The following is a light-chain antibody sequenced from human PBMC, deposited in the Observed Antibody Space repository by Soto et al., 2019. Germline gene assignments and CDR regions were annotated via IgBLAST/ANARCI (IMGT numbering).Light chain of an antibody. CDR2: RSD. Sequence: QSVLTQPPSASGTPGQRVTISCSGSSSNIGSTHVYWFQQLPGTAPKLLVYRSDPRPSGVPDRFSGSKSDTSASLAISGLRSEDEANYYCAAWDDSLSGWVFGGGTKLTVL. J-gene: IGLJ3*02. CDR3: AAWDDSLSGWV. CDR1: SSNIGSTH. V-gene: IGLV1-47*01.